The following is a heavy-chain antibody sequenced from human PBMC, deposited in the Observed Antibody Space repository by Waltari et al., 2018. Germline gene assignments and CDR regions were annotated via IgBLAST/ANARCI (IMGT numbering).Heavy chain of an antibody. D-gene: IGHD3-10*01. V-gene: IGHV4-39*01. CDR3: ARQGFYGSAKHFDD. Sequence: QLLLQESGPGLVRPSQTLSLTCTVSGGSASSTSFYWAWVRQPPGKGLEWMGTLYYGGDTYYNPSLKSRITLSVDTSKNQFSLDLMSVTAADTAMYYCARQGFYGSAKHFDDWGQGTVVAVSS. CDR2: LYYGGDT. CDR1: GGSASSTSFY. J-gene: IGHJ4*02.